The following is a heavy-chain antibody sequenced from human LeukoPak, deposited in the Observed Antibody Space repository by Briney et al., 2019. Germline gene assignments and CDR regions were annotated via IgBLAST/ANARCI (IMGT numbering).Heavy chain of an antibody. CDR3: ARERRDYDFSFDY. V-gene: IGHV1-2*04. Sequence: ASVKVSCKASGYTFTGYYMHWVRQAPGQGLEWMGWINPNSGGTNYAQKFQGWVTMTRDTSISTAYMELSRLRSDDTAVYYCARERRDYDFSFDYWGQGTLVTVSS. J-gene: IGHJ4*02. CDR1: GYTFTGYY. D-gene: IGHD3-3*01. CDR2: INPNSGGT.